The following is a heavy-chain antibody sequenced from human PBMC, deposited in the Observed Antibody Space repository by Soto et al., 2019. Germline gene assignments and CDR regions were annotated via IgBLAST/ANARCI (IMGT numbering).Heavy chain of an antibody. CDR3: AKERDSSLSVVIWDY. CDR2: ISWNSVTL. V-gene: IGHV3-9*01. D-gene: IGHD3-22*01. Sequence: PGGSLRLSCAASGFTFDDYAMHWVRQAPGKGLEWVSSISWNSVTLGYADSVKGRFTIFRDNAKNSLYLQMNSLRAEDTALYYCAKERDSSLSVVIWDYWGQGTLVTVSS. J-gene: IGHJ4*02. CDR1: GFTFDDYA.